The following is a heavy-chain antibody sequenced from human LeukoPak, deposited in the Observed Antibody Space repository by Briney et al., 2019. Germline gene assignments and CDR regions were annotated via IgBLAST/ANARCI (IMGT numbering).Heavy chain of an antibody. D-gene: IGHD6-13*01. V-gene: IGHV3-9*01. J-gene: IGHJ4*02. CDR2: ICWNSGSI. CDR3: AKESLEAAGLFDY. Sequence: GGSLRLSCAASGFTFDDYAMHWVRQAPGKGLEWVSGICWNSGSIGYADSVKGRFTISRDNAKNSLYLQMNSLRAEDTALYYCAKESLEAAGLFDYWGQGTLVTVSS. CDR1: GFTFDDYA.